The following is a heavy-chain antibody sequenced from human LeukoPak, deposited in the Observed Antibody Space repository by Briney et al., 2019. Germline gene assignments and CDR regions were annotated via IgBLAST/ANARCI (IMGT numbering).Heavy chain of an antibody. CDR1: GGSFSGYY. J-gene: IGHJ4*02. CDR2: INHSGST. Sequence: SETLSLTSAVYGGSFSGYYWSWIRQPPGKGLEWIGEINHSGSTNYNPSLKSRVTISVDTSKNQFSLKLSSVTAADTAVYYCARIPDYDILTGPDYWGQGTLVTVSS. V-gene: IGHV4-34*01. CDR3: ARIPDYDILTGPDY. D-gene: IGHD3-9*01.